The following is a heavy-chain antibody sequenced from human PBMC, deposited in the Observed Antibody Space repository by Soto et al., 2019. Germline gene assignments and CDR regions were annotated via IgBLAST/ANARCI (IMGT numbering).Heavy chain of an antibody. CDR1: GYSFSNWG. CDR3: ARHGFYGDYSSNYFDP. J-gene: IGHJ5*02. CDR2: IYPSDSQT. Sequence: VESLTISCKVSGYSFSNWGIAWVLQMPGKGLEYMGIIYPSDSQTRYSPSFQGQVTISADKSISTAYLQWSSLKASDTAIYYCARHGFYGDYSSNYFDPWGQGTMVTGSS. D-gene: IGHD4-17*01. V-gene: IGHV5-51*01.